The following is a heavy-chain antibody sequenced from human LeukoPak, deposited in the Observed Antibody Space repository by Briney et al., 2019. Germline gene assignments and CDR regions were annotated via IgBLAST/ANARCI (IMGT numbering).Heavy chain of an antibody. CDR2: IGTAGDT. D-gene: IGHD2-15*01. V-gene: IGHV3-13*01. J-gene: IGHJ4*02. CDR3: ARAGCSGGSCYDY. CDR1: GFSFSGYW. Sequence: GGSLRLSCTTSGFSFSGYWMHWVRQAPGKGLVWVSAIGTAGDTYYPGSVKGRFTISRENAKNSLYLQMNSLKAGDTAVYYCARAGCSGGSCYDYWGQGTLVTVSS.